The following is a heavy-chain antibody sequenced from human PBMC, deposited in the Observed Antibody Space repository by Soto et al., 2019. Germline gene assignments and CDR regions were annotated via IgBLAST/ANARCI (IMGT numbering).Heavy chain of an antibody. J-gene: IGHJ4*02. D-gene: IGHD1-26*01. Sequence: PSETLSLTCAVYGGSFSGYYWSWIRQPPGKGLEWIGEINHSGSTNYNPPLKSRVSISVDTAKNQFSLKLNSVTAADTAVYYCARVSGELPYFDYWGQGTLVTVSS. CDR1: GGSFSGYY. V-gene: IGHV4-34*01. CDR2: INHSGST. CDR3: ARVSGELPYFDY.